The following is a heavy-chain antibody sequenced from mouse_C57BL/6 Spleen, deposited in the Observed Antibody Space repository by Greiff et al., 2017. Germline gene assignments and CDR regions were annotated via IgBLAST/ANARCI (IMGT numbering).Heavy chain of an antibody. V-gene: IGHV1-54*01. CDR2: INPGSGGT. CDR3: ASITTVGTWYFDV. J-gene: IGHJ1*03. Sequence: VQLQESGAELVRPGTSVKVSCKASGYAFTNYLIEWVKQRPGQGLEWIGVINPGSGGTNYNEKFKGKATLTADKSSSTAYMQLSSLTSEDSAVYFCASITTVGTWYFDVWGTGTTVTVSS. D-gene: IGHD1-1*01. CDR1: GYAFTNYL.